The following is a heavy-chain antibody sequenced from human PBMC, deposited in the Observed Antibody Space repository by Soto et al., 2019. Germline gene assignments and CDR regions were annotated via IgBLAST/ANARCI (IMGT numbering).Heavy chain of an antibody. CDR3: AKERSSGWSLDY. V-gene: IGHV3-23*01. CDR2: ISGSGDST. Sequence: EVQLLESGGGLVQPGGSLRLYCAASGFTFSTYAMNWVRQAPGKGLEWVSGISGSGDSTYYADSVKGRFTVSRDNSKNTLYLQMNSLRAEDTAVFYCAKERSSGWSLDYWGQGTLVTVSS. J-gene: IGHJ4*02. CDR1: GFTFSTYA. D-gene: IGHD6-19*01.